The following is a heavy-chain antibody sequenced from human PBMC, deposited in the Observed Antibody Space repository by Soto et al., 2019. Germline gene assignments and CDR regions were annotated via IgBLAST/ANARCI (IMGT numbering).Heavy chain of an antibody. CDR2: IHQVLGT. V-gene: IGHV4-4*02. J-gene: IGHJ4*02. Sequence: QVRLQESGPGLVEPSGTLSLTCAVSDGSIFTDYWGTWVRQTPGKGPEWIGEIHQVLGTNYNPSLCSRVTISMDKSKNQFSLELTPVTAADTAVYYCANWGGLNFPRLYWGPGTLVTVSS. CDR3: ANWGGLNFPRLY. D-gene: IGHD3-16*01. CDR1: DGSIFTDYW.